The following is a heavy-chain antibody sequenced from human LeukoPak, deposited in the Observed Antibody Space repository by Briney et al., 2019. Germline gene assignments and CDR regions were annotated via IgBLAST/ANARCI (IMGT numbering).Heavy chain of an antibody. J-gene: IGHJ4*02. V-gene: IGHV5-51*01. CDR1: GYSFTTFW. CDR3: ARGRGGYTGYENFYY. CDR2: NLPVTAET. Sequence: GESLKTSCKASGYSFTTFWIGWVRPTPGKGLEMMGINLPVTAETQYSQPFQGKVTPSAEKSIKTAYLQWGTLWDSDTGLYFCARGRGGYTGYENFYYWGQGTQVTVSS. D-gene: IGHD5-12*01.